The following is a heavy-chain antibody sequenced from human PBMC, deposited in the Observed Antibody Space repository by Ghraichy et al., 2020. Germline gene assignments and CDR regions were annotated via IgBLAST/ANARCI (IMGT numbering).Heavy chain of an antibody. CDR2: ISGSGGST. CDR1: GFTFSSYA. V-gene: IGHV3-23*01. J-gene: IGHJ5*02. CDR3: AKDRIFGVVKSANWFDP. Sequence: GGSLRLSCAASGFTFSSYAMSWVRQAPGKGLEWVSAISGSGGSTYYADSVKGRFTISRDNSKNTLYLQMNSLRAEDTAVYYCAKDRIFGVVKSANWFDPWGQGTLVTVSS. D-gene: IGHD3-3*02.